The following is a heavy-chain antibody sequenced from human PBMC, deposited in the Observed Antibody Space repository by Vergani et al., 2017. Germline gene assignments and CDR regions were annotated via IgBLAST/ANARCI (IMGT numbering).Heavy chain of an antibody. Sequence: QVQLQESGPGLVKPSQTLLLSCAISGDSVSSTGAAWHWIRQSPSRGLEWLGRTYYTYKWYHEYSLSVKNRITINPDTSKNVFSLQLSSVTPEDTAVYYCARFVSIPNRLSGFDSWGQGTLVTVSS. J-gene: IGHJ5*01. V-gene: IGHV6-1*01. D-gene: IGHD2-21*01. CDR1: GDSVSSTGAA. CDR2: TYYTYKWYH. CDR3: ARFVSIPNRLSGFDS.